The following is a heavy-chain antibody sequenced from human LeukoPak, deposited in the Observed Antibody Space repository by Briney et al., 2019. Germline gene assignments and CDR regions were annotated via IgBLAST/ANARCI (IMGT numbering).Heavy chain of an antibody. CDR2: IRSKAYGGTT. CDR3: VRVVTRVIYDY. V-gene: IGHV3-49*04. J-gene: IGHJ4*02. D-gene: IGHD5-18*01. Sequence: QPGRSLRLSCTASGFTFGDYAMSWVCQAPGKGLEWVGFIRSKAYGGTTEYAASVKGRFTISRDDSKSIAYLQMNILKTEDTAVYYCVRVVTRVIYDYWGQGTLVTVSS. CDR1: GFTFGDYA.